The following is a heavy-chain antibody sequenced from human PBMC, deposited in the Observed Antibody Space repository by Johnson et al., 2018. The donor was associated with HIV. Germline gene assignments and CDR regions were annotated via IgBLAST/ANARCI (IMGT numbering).Heavy chain of an antibody. CDR2: ISWNSGSI. J-gene: IGHJ3*02. Sequence: VQLVESGGGLVEPGRSLRLPCAVSGFTFDDYAMHWVRQAPGKGLEWVSGISWNSGSIGYADSVKGRFPISRDNAKNSLYLQMNSLRAEDTAVYYCARPDSSSARAHDAFDIWGQGTMVTVSS. V-gene: IGHV3-9*01. CDR1: GFTFDDYA. CDR3: ARPDSSSARAHDAFDI. D-gene: IGHD6-6*01.